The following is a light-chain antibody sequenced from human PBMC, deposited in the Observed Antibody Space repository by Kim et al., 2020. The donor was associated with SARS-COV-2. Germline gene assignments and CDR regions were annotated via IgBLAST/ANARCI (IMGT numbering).Light chain of an antibody. J-gene: IGLJ2*01. CDR2: RNN. CDR1: LSSIGSNL. CDR3: AAWDDSLSGWG. Sequence: GLRVYMSGSASLSSIGSNLLDGYPRIPRTAPKPLIYRNNLRSSGVLGRFSGSKSGASASLAISGLRSEGEADYYCAAWDDSLSGWGFGGGTQLTV. V-gene: IGLV1-47*01.